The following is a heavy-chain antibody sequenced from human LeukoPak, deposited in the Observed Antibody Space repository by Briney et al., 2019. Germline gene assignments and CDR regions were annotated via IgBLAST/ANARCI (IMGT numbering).Heavy chain of an antibody. D-gene: IGHD2-21*02. CDR3: ARDLEGLAYCGGDCYPGNWFDP. J-gene: IGHJ5*02. CDR1: GYTLTSYY. Sequence: GASVKVSCKASGYTLTSYYMHWVRQAPGQGLEWMGIINPSGGSTSYAQKFQGRVTMTRDTSTSTVYMELSSLRSEDTAVYYCARDLEGLAYCGGDCYPGNWFDPWGQGTLVTVTS. V-gene: IGHV1-46*01. CDR2: INPSGGST.